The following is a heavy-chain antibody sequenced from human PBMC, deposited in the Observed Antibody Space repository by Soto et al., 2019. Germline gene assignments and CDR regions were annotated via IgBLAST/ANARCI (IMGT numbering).Heavy chain of an antibody. CDR1: GGSISSPGYY. J-gene: IGHJ5*02. D-gene: IGHD3-16*01. Sequence: QVRLQESGPGLVKPSKTLSLTCSVSGGSISSPGYYWTWIRQQPGKSLEWIGHIFHSGTTSYNPSLQSRVTISSETSENQFSLNLTSVTAADTAVYFCATGRGGADGSPAGWFAPWGRGTLVSVSS. CDR3: ATGRGGADGSPAGWFAP. CDR2: IFHSGTT. V-gene: IGHV4-31*03.